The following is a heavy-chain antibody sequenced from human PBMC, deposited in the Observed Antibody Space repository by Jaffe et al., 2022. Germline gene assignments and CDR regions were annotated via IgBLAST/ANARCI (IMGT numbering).Heavy chain of an antibody. V-gene: IGHV3-23*01. CDR2: ISAGATGT. CDR3: AKTTMNGPGAFDL. Sequence: EGQLLESGGGLVQPGGSLRLSCAGSGFSFSTYAMSWVRQAPGKGLEWVSGISAGATGTYYADSVKGRFTISRDNSKNTLYLQMDSLRAEDTAIYYCAKTTMNGPGAFDLWGQGTMVTVSS. D-gene: IGHD4-17*01. CDR1: GFSFSTYA. J-gene: IGHJ3*01.